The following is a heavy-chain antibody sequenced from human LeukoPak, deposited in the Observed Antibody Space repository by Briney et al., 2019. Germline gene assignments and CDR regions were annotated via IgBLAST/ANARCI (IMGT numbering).Heavy chain of an antibody. CDR3: ARDCVIVGAPCYDY. V-gene: IGHV3-7*04. J-gene: IGHJ4*02. CDR2: IKQDGSEI. Sequence: ETPSLTCGVSGGSITSTNYWSWVRQAPGKGLEWVANIKQDGSEIYYVDSVKGRLTISRDNAKKSLYLQMNSLRVEDTAVYYCARDCVIVGAPCYDYWGQGTLVTVSS. D-gene: IGHD1-26*01. CDR1: GGSITSTNY.